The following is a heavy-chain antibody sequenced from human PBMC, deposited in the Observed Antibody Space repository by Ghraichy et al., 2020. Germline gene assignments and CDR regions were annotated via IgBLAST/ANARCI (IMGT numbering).Heavy chain of an antibody. V-gene: IGHV3-7*01. Sequence: GGSLRLSCAASGFTFSNYWMTWVRQAPGKGLEWVANIKQDGSEKYCVDSVKGRFTISRDNAKNSLYPQMNSLRAEDTAVYYCARPRQSDYYYAMDVWGQGTTVTVSS. D-gene: IGHD5-24*01. J-gene: IGHJ6*02. CDR1: GFTFSNYW. CDR3: ARPRQSDYYYAMDV. CDR2: IKQDGSEK.